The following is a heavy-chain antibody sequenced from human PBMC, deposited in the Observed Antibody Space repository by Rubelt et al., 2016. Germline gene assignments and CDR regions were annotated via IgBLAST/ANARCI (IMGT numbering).Heavy chain of an antibody. D-gene: IGHD6-13*01. CDR2: ISAYNGNT. V-gene: IGHV1-18*01. Sequence: PGRGLEWMGWISAYNGNTIYAQKFQGRVTMTEDTSTDTAYMELSSLRSEDTAVYYCATGVMRTISSSWYSPHYYYYYGMDVWGQGTTVTVSS. CDR3: ATGVMRTISSSWYSPHYYYYYGMDV. J-gene: IGHJ6*02.